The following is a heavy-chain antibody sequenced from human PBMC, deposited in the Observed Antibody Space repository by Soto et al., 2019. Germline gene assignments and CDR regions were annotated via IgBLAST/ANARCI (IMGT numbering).Heavy chain of an antibody. CDR3: AGERGYSGYDYIDY. CDR1: GDSVSSNSAA. V-gene: IGHV6-1*01. Sequence: QVQLQQSGPGLVKPSQTLSLTCAISGDSVSSNSAAWNWIRQSPSRGLEWLGRTYYRSKWYNDYAVSVKSRITNNPDTSKSQVSLQLNSVTPEDTAVYYCAGERGYSGYDYIDYWGQGTLVTVSS. J-gene: IGHJ4*02. D-gene: IGHD5-12*01. CDR2: TYYRSKWYN.